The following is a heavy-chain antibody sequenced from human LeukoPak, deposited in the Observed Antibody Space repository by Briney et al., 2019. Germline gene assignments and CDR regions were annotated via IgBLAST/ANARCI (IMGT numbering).Heavy chain of an antibody. Sequence: PGGSLRLSCAASGFTFSSYAMSWVRQAPGKGLEWVSAISGSGGSTYYADSVKGRFTISRDNSKNTLYLQMNSLRAEDTAVYYCAKSDITIFGVVQYFQHWGQGTLVTVSS. V-gene: IGHV3-23*01. CDR1: GFTFSSYA. D-gene: IGHD3-3*01. CDR2: ISGSGGST. J-gene: IGHJ1*01. CDR3: AKSDITIFGVVQYFQH.